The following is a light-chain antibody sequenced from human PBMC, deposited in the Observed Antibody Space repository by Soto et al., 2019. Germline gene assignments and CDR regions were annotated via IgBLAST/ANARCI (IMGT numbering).Light chain of an antibody. CDR1: QGITNY. CDR3: QQYDNFPIT. CDR2: AAS. V-gene: IGKV1-33*01. Sequence: DLQMTQSPSSLSASVGDRVTITCQASQGITNYLNWFQQKPGKAPKLLIYAASNLETGVPSRFSGVRSGTDFTLTISSLQPEDIATYFCQQYDNFPITFGQGTRL. J-gene: IGKJ5*01.